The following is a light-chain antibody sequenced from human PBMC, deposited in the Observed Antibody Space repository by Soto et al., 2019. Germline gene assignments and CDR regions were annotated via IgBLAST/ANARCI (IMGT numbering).Light chain of an antibody. CDR2: DAS. CDR3: QQRSNWPRYT. CDR1: QSVSSY. V-gene: IGKV3-11*01. Sequence: EIVLTQSPATLSLSPGERATLSCRASQSVSSYLAWYQQKPGQAPRLLIYDASNRATGIPARFSGSGSGTDFTLTISSLAHEDFAVYYCQQRSNWPRYTFGQGTKLEIK. J-gene: IGKJ2*01.